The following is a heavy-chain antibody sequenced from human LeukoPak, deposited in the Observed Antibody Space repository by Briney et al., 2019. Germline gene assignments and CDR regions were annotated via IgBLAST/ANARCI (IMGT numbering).Heavy chain of an antibody. Sequence: GGSLRLSCAASGFIYTNYGMNWVRQAPGKGLEGVSYISGSGSYIDYADSVKGRFTISRDNAENSLYLQMNSLRAEDTAVYYCARGHSSGYYPKYWGQGTLVTVSS. CDR1: GFIYTNYG. CDR3: ARGHSSGYYPKY. J-gene: IGHJ4*02. V-gene: IGHV3-21*05. CDR2: ISGSGSYI. D-gene: IGHD3-22*01.